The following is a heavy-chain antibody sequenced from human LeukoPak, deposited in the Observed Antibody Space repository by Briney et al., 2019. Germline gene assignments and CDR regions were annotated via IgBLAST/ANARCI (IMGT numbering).Heavy chain of an antibody. D-gene: IGHD3-10*01. CDR2: ITGSGDST. J-gene: IGHJ5*02. Sequence: PGGSLRLSCAASGFSFSSYAMTWVRQSPGKGLECVSGITGSGDSTFYVDSVKGRFTISRDNSKNTLFLQMNGLRPEDTAIYYCRSLWFGGRYNWFDPWGQGTLVTVSS. CDR3: RSLWFGGRYNWFDP. V-gene: IGHV3-23*01. CDR1: GFSFSSYA.